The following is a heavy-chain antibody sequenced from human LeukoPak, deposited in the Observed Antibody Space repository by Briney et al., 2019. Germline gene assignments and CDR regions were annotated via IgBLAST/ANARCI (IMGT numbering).Heavy chain of an antibody. Sequence: PGGSLRLSCAASGFTFSSYSMNWVRQAPGKGLEWLSSISSSSSTIYYADSVQGRFTISRDNAKNSLYLQMNSLRAEDTAVYYCAREPRGSGSGSQGYFDFWGPLTLVTVSS. CDR2: ISSSSSTI. D-gene: IGHD6-13*01. CDR3: AREPRGSGSGSQGYFDF. V-gene: IGHV3-48*01. CDR1: GFTFSSYS. J-gene: IGHJ4*02.